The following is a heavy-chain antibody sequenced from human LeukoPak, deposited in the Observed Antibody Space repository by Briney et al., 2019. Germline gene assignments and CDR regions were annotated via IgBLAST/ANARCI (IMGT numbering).Heavy chain of an antibody. CDR3: AKDSGCSGGSCYHYFDY. D-gene: IGHD2-15*01. Sequence: PGRSLRLSCAASEFTFDDYAMHWVRQAPGKGLEWVSGISWNSGSIGYADSVKGRFTISRDNAKNSLYLQMNSLRAEDMALYYCAKDSGCSGGSCYHYFDYWGQGTLVTVSS. V-gene: IGHV3-9*03. CDR2: ISWNSGSI. CDR1: EFTFDDYA. J-gene: IGHJ4*02.